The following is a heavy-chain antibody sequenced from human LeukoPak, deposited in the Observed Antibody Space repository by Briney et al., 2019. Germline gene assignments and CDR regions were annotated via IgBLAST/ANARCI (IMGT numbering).Heavy chain of an antibody. V-gene: IGHV4-34*01. CDR2: INHSGST. CDR3: ARGMVRGVIDHNWFDP. CDR1: GGSFSGYY. J-gene: IGHJ5*02. D-gene: IGHD3-10*01. Sequence: KPSETLSLTCAVYGGSFSGYYWSWIRQPPGKGLEWIEEINHSGSTNYNPSLKSRVTISVDTSKNQFSLKLSSVTAADTAVYYCARGMVRGVIDHNWFDPWGQGTLVTVSS.